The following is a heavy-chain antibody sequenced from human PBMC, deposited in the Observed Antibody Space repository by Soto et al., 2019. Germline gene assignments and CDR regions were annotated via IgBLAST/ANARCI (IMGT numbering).Heavy chain of an antibody. J-gene: IGHJ4*02. Sequence: QVQLVESGGGVVQPGRSLRLSCEASGFTFSSYGMHWVRQAPGKGLEWVAVISYDGSNKYYAESVKGRFIISRDNSKNTQYLQMNSLRAEDTAVYYCAKDQSIVVAYYFDYWGQGTLVTVSS. CDR3: AKDQSIVVAYYFDY. V-gene: IGHV3-30*18. CDR2: ISYDGSNK. CDR1: GFTFSSYG. D-gene: IGHD3-22*01.